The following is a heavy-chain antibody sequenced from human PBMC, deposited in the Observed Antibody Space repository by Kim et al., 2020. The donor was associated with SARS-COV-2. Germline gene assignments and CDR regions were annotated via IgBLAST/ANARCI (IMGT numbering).Heavy chain of an antibody. CDR2: ISYDGSNK. Sequence: GGSLRLSCAASGFTFSSYAMHWVRQAPGKGLEWVAVISYDGSNKYYADSVKGRFTISRDNSKNTLYLQMNSLRAEDTAVYYCARSAERVDTAMVWEYTAFDYWGQGTLVTVSS. V-gene: IGHV3-30*04. J-gene: IGHJ4*02. CDR3: ARSAERVDTAMVWEYTAFDY. CDR1: GFTFSSYA. D-gene: IGHD5-18*01.